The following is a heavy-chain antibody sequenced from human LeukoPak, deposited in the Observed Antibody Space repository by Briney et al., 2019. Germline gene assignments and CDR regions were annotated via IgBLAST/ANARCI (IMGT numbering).Heavy chain of an antibody. CDR3: ARTAHYYGSGPEDY. J-gene: IGHJ4*02. CDR2: NSAYNGNT. D-gene: IGHD3-10*01. Sequence: ASVKVSCKASGYTFTSYGISWVRQAPGQGLEWMGWNSAYNGNTNYAQKLQGRVTMTTDTSTSTAYMELRSLRSDDTAVYYCARTAHYYGSGPEDYRGQGTPVTVSS. V-gene: IGHV1-18*01. CDR1: GYTFTSYG.